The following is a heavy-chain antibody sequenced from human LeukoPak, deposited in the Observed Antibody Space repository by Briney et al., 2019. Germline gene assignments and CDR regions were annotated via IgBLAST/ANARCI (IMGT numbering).Heavy chain of an antibody. V-gene: IGHV3-23*01. CDR1: GFTFSSYG. J-gene: IGHJ4*02. Sequence: GGSLRLSCAASGFTFSSYGMSWVRQAPGKGLEWVSAISGSGGSTYYADSVKGRFTISRDNSKNTLYLQMNSLRAEDTAVYYCAKDQSTNDILTGYYSPNYFDYWGQGTLVTVSS. D-gene: IGHD3-9*01. CDR2: ISGSGGST. CDR3: AKDQSTNDILTGYYSPNYFDY.